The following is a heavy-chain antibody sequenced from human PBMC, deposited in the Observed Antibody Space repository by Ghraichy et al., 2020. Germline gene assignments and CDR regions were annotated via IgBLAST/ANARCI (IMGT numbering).Heavy chain of an antibody. CDR3: ARANSLKYYYYYYGMDV. D-gene: IGHD4-23*01. V-gene: IGHV3-48*03. CDR2: ISSSASTI. Sequence: GGSLRLSCAASGFTFSSYEMNWVRQAPGKGLEWVSYISSSASTIYYADSVKGRFTISRDNAKNSLYLQMNSLRAEDTAVYYCARANSLKYYYYYYGMDVWGQGTTVTVSS. CDR1: GFTFSSYE. J-gene: IGHJ6*02.